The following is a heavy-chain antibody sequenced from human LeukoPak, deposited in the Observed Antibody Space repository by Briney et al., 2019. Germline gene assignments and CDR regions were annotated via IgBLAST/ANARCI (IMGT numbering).Heavy chain of an antibody. J-gene: IGHJ5*02. Sequence: PGGFLRLSCAVSGFIYNAYAMTWVRQAPGKGLEWVSSIDNSGDYTYYADSVKGRFTISRDNSRNTLYLQMSSLRVEDTALYYCGKQFSSSWQFDPRGQGTLVTVSS. CDR2: IDNSGDYT. D-gene: IGHD6-13*01. CDR1: GFIYNAYA. CDR3: GKQFSSSWQFDP. V-gene: IGHV3-23*01.